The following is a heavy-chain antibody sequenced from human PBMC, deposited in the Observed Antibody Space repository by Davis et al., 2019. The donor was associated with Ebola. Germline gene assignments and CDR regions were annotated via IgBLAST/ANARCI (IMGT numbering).Heavy chain of an antibody. CDR3: ARAAFPYYYGSGSPYYFDY. CDR2: ISSNGGST. J-gene: IGHJ4*02. CDR1: GFTFSSYA. D-gene: IGHD3-10*01. V-gene: IGHV3-64*01. Sequence: GASLKISCAASGFTFSSYAMHWVRQAPGKGLEYVSAISSNGGSTYYANSVKGRFTISRDNSKNTLYLQMGSLRAEDMAVYYCARAAFPYYYGSGSPYYFDYWGQGTLVTVSS.